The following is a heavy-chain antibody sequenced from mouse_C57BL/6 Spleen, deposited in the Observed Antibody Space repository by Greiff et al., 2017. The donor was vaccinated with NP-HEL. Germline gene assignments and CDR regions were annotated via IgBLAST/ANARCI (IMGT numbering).Heavy chain of an antibody. CDR3: ARDSSGLYAMDY. Sequence: EVKLVESGPGLAKPSQTLSLTCSATGYSFTSDYWNWIRKFPGNKLEYMGYISYSGSSYYNPSLISRISITRDTYKNQYYLQLKSVTTEDTATYYCARDSSGLYAMDYWGQGTSVTVSS. CDR2: ISYSGSS. V-gene: IGHV3-8*01. D-gene: IGHD3-2*02. J-gene: IGHJ4*01. CDR1: GYSFTSDY.